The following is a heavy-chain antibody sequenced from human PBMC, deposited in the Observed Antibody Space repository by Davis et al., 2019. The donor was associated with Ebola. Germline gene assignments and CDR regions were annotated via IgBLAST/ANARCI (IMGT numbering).Heavy chain of an antibody. CDR1: GGSFSGYF. CDR3: ARTAKTSVSDSGLGYTYFDP. Sequence: SETLSLTCAVYGGSFSGYFWNWIRQPPGKGLEWIGEINHSGSTNYNPSLKSRVTISVDTSKNQFSLKLSSVTAADTAVYYCARTAKTSVSDSGLGYTYFDPWSQGTLVTVSS. J-gene: IGHJ5*02. D-gene: IGHD1-1*01. V-gene: IGHV4-34*01. CDR2: INHSGST.